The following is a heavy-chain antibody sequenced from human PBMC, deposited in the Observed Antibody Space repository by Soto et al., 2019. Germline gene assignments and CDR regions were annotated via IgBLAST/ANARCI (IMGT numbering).Heavy chain of an antibody. CDR1: GYSFTSYW. J-gene: IGHJ6*02. CDR2: IYPGDSDT. V-gene: IGHV5-51*01. Sequence: GGSLKISCKGSGYSFTSYWIGWVRQMPGKGLEWMGIIYPGDSDTRYSPSFQGQVTISADKSISTAYLQWSSLKASDTAMYYCARRGLVRYYYYGMDVWGQGTTVTVYS. CDR3: ARRGLVRYYYYGMDV. D-gene: IGHD6-6*01.